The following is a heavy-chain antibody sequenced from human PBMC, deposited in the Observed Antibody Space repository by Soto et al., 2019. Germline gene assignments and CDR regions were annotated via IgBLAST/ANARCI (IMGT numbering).Heavy chain of an antibody. V-gene: IGHV3-23*01. CDR2: ISGSGGST. CDR1: GFTFSSYA. D-gene: IGHD6-13*01. J-gene: IGHJ6*02. CDR3: AKDTLQPTYYYYGMDV. Sequence: GGSLRLSCAASGFTFSSYAMSWVRQAPGKGLEWVSAISGSGGSTYYADSVKGRFTISRDNSKNTLYLQMNSLRAEDTAVYYCAKDTLQPTYYYYGMDVWGQGTTVTVSS.